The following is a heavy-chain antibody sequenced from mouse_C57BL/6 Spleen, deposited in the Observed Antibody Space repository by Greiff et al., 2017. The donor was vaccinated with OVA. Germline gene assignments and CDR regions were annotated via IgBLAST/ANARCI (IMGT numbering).Heavy chain of an antibody. CDR3: ARDSGSSYAMDY. Sequence: EVHLVESEGGLVQPGSSMKLSCTASGFTFSDYYMAWVRQAPEKGLEWVANINYDGSSTYYLDSLKSRFIISRDNAKNILYLQMSSLKSEDTATYYCARDSGSSYAMDYWGQGTSVTVSS. V-gene: IGHV5-16*01. D-gene: IGHD1-1*01. CDR2: INYDGSST. J-gene: IGHJ4*01. CDR1: GFTFSDYY.